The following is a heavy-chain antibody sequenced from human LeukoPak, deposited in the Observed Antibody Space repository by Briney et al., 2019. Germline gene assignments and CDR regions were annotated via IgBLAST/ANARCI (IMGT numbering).Heavy chain of an antibody. Sequence: GGSLRLSCAVSGFTFTNAWMSWVRQAPGKGLEWIGRIKSKTDGETTNYAEPVRGRFTISRDDSKSAVYLQMNSLKIEDTAVYYCTTDLGTYYHGSQRLIPIDYWGQGTLVTVSS. CDR1: GFTFTNAW. V-gene: IGHV3-15*01. J-gene: IGHJ4*02. CDR2: IKSKTDGETT. CDR3: TTDLGTYYHGSQRLIPIDY. D-gene: IGHD3-10*01.